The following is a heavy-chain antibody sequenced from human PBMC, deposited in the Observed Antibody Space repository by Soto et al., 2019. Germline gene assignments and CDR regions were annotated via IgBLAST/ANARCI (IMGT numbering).Heavy chain of an antibody. D-gene: IGHD2-15*01. J-gene: IGHJ6*02. CDR3: ASAVASYRYGMDV. CDR1: GGTFSSYA. Sequence: QVQLVQSGAEVKKPGSSVKVSCKASGGTFSSYAISWVRQAPGQGLEWMGGIIPIFGTANYAQKFQGRVTITADEATSPAYRELSSLRSEDTAVYYCASAVASYRYGMDVWGQGTPVTVSS. V-gene: IGHV1-69*01. CDR2: IIPIFGTA.